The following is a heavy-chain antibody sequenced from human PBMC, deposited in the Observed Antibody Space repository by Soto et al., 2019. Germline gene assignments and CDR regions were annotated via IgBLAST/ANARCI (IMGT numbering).Heavy chain of an antibody. D-gene: IGHD1-26*01. J-gene: IGHJ4*02. CDR1: GFTFSTYS. CDR3: ARVTGEQLLGSLDY. V-gene: IGHV3-21*01. Sequence: GGSLRLSCAASGFTFSTYSMNWVRQAPGKGLEWVSSISSGSSYIYYADSMKGRFTISRDNAKNSLYLQMNSLRAEDTAVYYCARVTGEQLLGSLDYWGQGIVVTVSS. CDR2: ISSGSSYI.